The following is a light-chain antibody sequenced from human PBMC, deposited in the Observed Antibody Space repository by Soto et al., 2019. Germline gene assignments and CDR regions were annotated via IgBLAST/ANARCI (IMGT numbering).Light chain of an antibody. CDR2: DVS. V-gene: IGLV2-14*01. Sequence: SVLTQPASVSGSPGQSITISCTGTSSEVGGYNYVSWYQQHPGKAPKLMIYDVSNRPSGVSNRFSGSKSGNTASLTISGLQAEDEADYYCSSYTSSSLYVFGTGTKVTVL. J-gene: IGLJ1*01. CDR1: SSEVGGYNY. CDR3: SSYTSSSLYV.